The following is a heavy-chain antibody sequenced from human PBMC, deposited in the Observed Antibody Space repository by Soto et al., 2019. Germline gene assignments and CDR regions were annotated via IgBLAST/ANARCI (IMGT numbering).Heavy chain of an antibody. CDR2: IYYSGST. CDR3: ARDAAYCGGDCYLIDAFDI. D-gene: IGHD2-21*02. Sequence: SETLSLTCTVSGGSISSGGYYWSWIRQHPGKGLEWIGYIYYSGSTYYNPSLKSRVTISVDTSKNQFSLKLSSVTAADTAVYYCARDAAYCGGDCYLIDAFDIWGQGTTVTVSS. CDR1: GGSISSGGYY. J-gene: IGHJ3*02. V-gene: IGHV4-31*03.